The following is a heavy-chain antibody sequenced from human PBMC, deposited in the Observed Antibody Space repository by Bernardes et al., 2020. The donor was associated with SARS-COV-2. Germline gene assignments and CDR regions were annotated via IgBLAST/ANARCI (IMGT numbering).Heavy chain of an antibody. CDR2: INPNSGGT. CDR3: ARDFERITIFGVVNYGMDV. CDR1: GYTFTGYY. J-gene: IGHJ6*02. D-gene: IGHD3-3*01. V-gene: IGHV1-2*02. Sequence: ASVKVSCKASGYTFTGYYMHWVRQAPGQGLEWMGWINPNSGGTNYAQKFQGRVTMTRDTSISTAYMELSRLRSDDTAVYYCARDFERITIFGVVNYGMDVWGQGTTVTVSS.